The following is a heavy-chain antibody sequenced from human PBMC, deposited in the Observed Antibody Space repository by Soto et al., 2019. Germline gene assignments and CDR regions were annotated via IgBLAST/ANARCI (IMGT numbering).Heavy chain of an antibody. CDR1: GYTFTTSG. D-gene: IGHD1-26*01. CDR2: ISTYNGDT. J-gene: IGHJ6*02. V-gene: IGHV1-18*01. CDR3: ARQGSWPYYYYGLDV. Sequence: QVQLVQSGPEVKKPGASVKVSCEASGYTFTTSGISWVRQAPGQGLEWMGWISTYNGDTNSAQKFQGRVTMTADTSKDTVYMELMSLKSDDTAVYYCARQGSWPYYYYGLDVWGQGTTVTVSS.